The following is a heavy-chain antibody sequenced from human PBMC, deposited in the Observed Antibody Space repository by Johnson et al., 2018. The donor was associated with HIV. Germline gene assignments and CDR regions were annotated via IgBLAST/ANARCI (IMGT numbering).Heavy chain of an antibody. Sequence: MMLVESGGGVVRPGTSLRLSCAASGFTFSSYDMHWVRQATGKGLEWVSAIGTAGNTYYPDSVKGRFTISRDNSKNTLYLQMNSLRAEDTAVSYCASHAGDSSSGPNYGALDIWGQGTMVTVSS. D-gene: IGHD6-6*01. J-gene: IGHJ3*02. CDR1: GFTFSSYD. CDR2: IGTAGNT. V-gene: IGHV3-13*01. CDR3: ASHAGDSSSGPNYGALDI.